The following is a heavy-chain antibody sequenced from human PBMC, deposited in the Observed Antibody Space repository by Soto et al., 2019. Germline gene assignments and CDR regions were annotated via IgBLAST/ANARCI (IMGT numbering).Heavy chain of an antibody. Sequence: EVQLLESGGGLVQPGGSLRLSCAASGFTFSSYAMSWVRQAPGKGLEWVSAISGSGGSTYYADSVKGRFTISRDNSKNTLYRQMNSLRAEDTAVYYCAKDRGYCSGGSCYSDYWGQGTLVTVSS. CDR2: ISGSGGST. CDR3: AKDRGYCSGGSCYSDY. V-gene: IGHV3-23*01. D-gene: IGHD2-15*01. J-gene: IGHJ4*02. CDR1: GFTFSSYA.